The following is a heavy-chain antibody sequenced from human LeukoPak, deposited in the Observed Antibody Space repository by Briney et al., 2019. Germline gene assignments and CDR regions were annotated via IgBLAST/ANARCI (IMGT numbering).Heavy chain of an antibody. CDR2: IKKGGGER. D-gene: IGHD4-17*01. CDR1: GFTFSNYW. Sequence: PGGSLRLSCAASGFTFSNYWMSWVRQAPGKGLEWVANIKKGGGERYYVDSVKGRFTISRDNAKNSLYLQMNSLRGEDTAVYYCARDKLDGDSRFDYWGQGTLVTVSS. V-gene: IGHV3-7*03. CDR3: ARDKLDGDSRFDY. J-gene: IGHJ4*02.